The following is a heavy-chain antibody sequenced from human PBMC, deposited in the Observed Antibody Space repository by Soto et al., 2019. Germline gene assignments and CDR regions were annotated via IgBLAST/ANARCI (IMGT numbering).Heavy chain of an antibody. J-gene: IGHJ6*02. CDR3: ARTFTVTTCCYYYNMDV. Sequence: QVQLVQSGAEVKKPGSSVKVSCKASGGTFSKYAISWVRQAPGQGLEWMGGIIPFFGTANYTPEFQDRVTITADESTSTVSMELSSLRSEDTAVYYCARTFTVTTCCYYYNMDVWGQGTRVTVSS. D-gene: IGHD4-17*01. CDR1: GGTFSKYA. CDR2: IIPFFGTA. V-gene: IGHV1-69*12.